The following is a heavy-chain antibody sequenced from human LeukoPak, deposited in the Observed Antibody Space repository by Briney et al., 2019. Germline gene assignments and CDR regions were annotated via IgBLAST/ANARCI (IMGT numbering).Heavy chain of an antibody. V-gene: IGHV3-30*03. Sequence: GRSLRLSCEASGFTFIGYGMHWFRQAPGKGLEWVAGISYDGSNQYYTDSVKGRFTISRDNSKNTLYLQMNSLRPEDTAIYYCARDDYYDSSAYRENPFDVWGQGTMVTVSS. J-gene: IGHJ3*01. CDR1: GFTFIGYG. CDR2: ISYDGSNQ. CDR3: ARDDYYDSSAYRENPFDV. D-gene: IGHD3-22*01.